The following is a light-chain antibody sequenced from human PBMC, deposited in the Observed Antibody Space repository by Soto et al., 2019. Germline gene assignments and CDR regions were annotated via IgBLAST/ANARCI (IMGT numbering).Light chain of an antibody. V-gene: IGKV4-1*01. CDR1: QSVLYSSNNKIY. Sequence: DIVMTQSPDSLAVSLGERATINCKSSQSVLYSSNNKIYLAWYQQKPRQPPRLLIYWASTRESGVPDRFSGSGSGTDFTLTISSLQAEYVAVYYCQQYYSYPHTFGGGTKVEIK. CDR3: QQYYSYPHT. CDR2: WAS. J-gene: IGKJ4*01.